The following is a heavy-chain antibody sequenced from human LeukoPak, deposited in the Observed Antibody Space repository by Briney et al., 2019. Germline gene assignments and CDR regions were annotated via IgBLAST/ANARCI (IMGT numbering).Heavy chain of an antibody. CDR1: GVTFSTYW. V-gene: IGHV3-7*01. CDR2: IKQDGSER. J-gene: IGHJ4*02. D-gene: IGHD6-6*01. Sequence: GGSLRHSCAASGVTFSTYWMSWVRQVPGKGLEWVANIKQDGSERNYVDSVKGRFTISRDNAKNSLYLQMNSLRAEDTAVYYCARVARGVGSSSSYSDYWGQGTLVTISS. CDR3: ARVARGVGSSSSYSDY.